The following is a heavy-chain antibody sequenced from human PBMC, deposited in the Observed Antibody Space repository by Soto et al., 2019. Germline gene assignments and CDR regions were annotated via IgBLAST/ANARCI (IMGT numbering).Heavy chain of an antibody. CDR1: GFTFSSYG. V-gene: IGHV3-30*03. CDR3: ITDSYSSIIVVRFDY. D-gene: IGHD3-22*01. Sequence: GGSLRLSCAASGFTFSSYGMHWVRQAPGKGLEWVAVISYDGSNKYYADSVKGRFTISRDNSKNTLYLQMNSLRAEDTAVYYCITDSYSSIIVVRFDYWGHGTLVTVSS. J-gene: IGHJ4*01. CDR2: ISYDGSNK.